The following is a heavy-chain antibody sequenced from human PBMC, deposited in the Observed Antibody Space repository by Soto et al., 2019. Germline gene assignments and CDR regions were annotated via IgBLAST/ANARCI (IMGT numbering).Heavy chain of an antibody. Sequence: GGSLRLSCAASGFTVSSNYMSWVRQAPGKGLEWVSVIYSGGSTYYADSVKGRFTISRHNSKNTLYLQMNSLRAEDTAVYYCARDLSSRSGSFEPYYYYYMDVWGKGTTVTVSS. V-gene: IGHV3-53*04. CDR1: GFTVSSNY. J-gene: IGHJ6*03. CDR2: IYSGGST. CDR3: ARDLSSRSGSFEPYYYYYMDV. D-gene: IGHD3-10*01.